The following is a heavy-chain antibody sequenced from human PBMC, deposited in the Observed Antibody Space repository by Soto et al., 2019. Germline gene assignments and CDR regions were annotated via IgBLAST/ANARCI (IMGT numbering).Heavy chain of an antibody. CDR3: ARASGSSYWFDP. V-gene: IGHV1-18*01. CDR2: ISAYNGNK. CDR1: GYTFTSYG. J-gene: IGHJ5*02. Sequence: ASVKGSCKACGYTFTSYGISRVRQAPGQRIEWIVWISAYNGNKNYAQKLQGRVTMTPDPSTSTAYMELRSLRSDDTAVYYCARASGSSYWFDPWGQGTLVTV. D-gene: IGHD1-26*01.